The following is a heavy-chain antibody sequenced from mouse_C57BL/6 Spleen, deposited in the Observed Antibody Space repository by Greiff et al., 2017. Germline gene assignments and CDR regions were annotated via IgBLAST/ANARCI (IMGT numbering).Heavy chain of an antibody. D-gene: IGHD1-3*01. CDR3: EGEWDSGSFAY. Sequence: QVQLQQPGAELVRPGSSVKLSCKASGYTFTSYWMHWVKQRPIQGLEWIGNIDPSDSETNYNQKFKDKATVTVDKSSSTAYMQLSSLTSEDAAVCDCEGEWDSGSFAYWGQGTLVTVSA. CDR2: IDPSDSET. J-gene: IGHJ3*01. V-gene: IGHV1-52*01. CDR1: GYTFTSYW.